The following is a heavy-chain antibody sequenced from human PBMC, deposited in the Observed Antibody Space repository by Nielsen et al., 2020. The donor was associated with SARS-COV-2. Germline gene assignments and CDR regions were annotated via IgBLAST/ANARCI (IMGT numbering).Heavy chain of an antibody. J-gene: IGHJ4*02. CDR2: IHPHDYTT. D-gene: IGHD6-19*01. CDR1: GFTFSIYS. V-gene: IGHV1-46*01. CDR3: ARRDSTGRGGTNYLDH. Sequence: ASVKVSCKASGFTFSIYSMHWVRQAPGQGLEWIGIIHPHDYTTAYAQKFQGRVTMTRDTSTSTVYMELSSLKSEDTAVYYCARRDSTGRGGTNYLDHWGQGTLVTVSS.